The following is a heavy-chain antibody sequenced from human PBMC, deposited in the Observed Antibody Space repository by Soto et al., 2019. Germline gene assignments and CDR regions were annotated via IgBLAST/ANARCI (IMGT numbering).Heavy chain of an antibody. Sequence: GGSLRLFXAASGFTFSSYAMHWVRQAPGKGLEWVAVISYDGSNKYYADSVKGRFTISRDNSKNTLYLQMNSLRAEDTAVYYCARAPTYDSSGYYLDYWGQGTLVTVSS. CDR3: ARAPTYDSSGYYLDY. J-gene: IGHJ4*02. CDR1: GFTFSSYA. D-gene: IGHD3-22*01. CDR2: ISYDGSNK. V-gene: IGHV3-30-3*01.